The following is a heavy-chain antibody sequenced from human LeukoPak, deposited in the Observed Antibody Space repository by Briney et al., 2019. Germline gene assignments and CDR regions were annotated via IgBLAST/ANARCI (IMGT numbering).Heavy chain of an antibody. J-gene: IGHJ4*02. CDR3: ARANLPCHSSSPLFDY. V-gene: IGHV1-69*01. CDR2: IIPIFGTA. D-gene: IGHD6-6*01. Sequence: SVKVSCKASGGTFSSCAISWVRQAPGQGLEWMGGIIPIFGTANYAQKFQGRVTITADESTSTAYMELSSLRSEDTAVYYCARANLPCHSSSPLFDYWGQGTLVTVSS. CDR1: GGTFSSCA.